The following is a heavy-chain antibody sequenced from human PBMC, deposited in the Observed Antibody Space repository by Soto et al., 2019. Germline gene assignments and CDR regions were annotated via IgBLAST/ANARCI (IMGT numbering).Heavy chain of an antibody. Sequence: QVQLVQSGAEGKKPGASVKVSCKASGYTFTSYAMHWVRQAPGQRLEWMGWINAGNGNTKYSQKFQGRVTITRDTSASTAYMELSSLRSEDTAVYYCASGSYCSSTSCYLFDYWGQGTLVTVSS. CDR3: ASGSYCSSTSCYLFDY. CDR1: GYTFTSYA. CDR2: INAGNGNT. D-gene: IGHD2-2*01. J-gene: IGHJ4*02. V-gene: IGHV1-3*01.